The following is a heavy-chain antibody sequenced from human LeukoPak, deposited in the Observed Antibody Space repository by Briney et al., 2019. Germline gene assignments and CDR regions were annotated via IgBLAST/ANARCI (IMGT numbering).Heavy chain of an antibody. V-gene: IGHV4-4*07. D-gene: IGHD7-27*01. J-gene: IGHJ4*02. CDR3: AKEINWGLSARQIDY. CDR2: IYTSGST. Sequence: MTSETLSLTCTVSGGSISSYYWSWIRQPAGKGLEWIGRIYTSGSTNYNPSLKSRVTMSVDTSKNQFSLKLSSVTAADTAVYYCAKEINWGLSARQIDYWGQGTLVTVSS. CDR1: GGSISSYY.